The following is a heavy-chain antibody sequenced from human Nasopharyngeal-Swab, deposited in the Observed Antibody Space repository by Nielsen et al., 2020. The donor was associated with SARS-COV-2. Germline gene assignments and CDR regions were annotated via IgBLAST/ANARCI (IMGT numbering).Heavy chain of an antibody. CDR2: ISWNSGSI. CDR1: GFTFDDYA. Sequence: SLKISCAASGFTFDDYAMHWVRQAPGKGLEWVSGISWNSGSIGYADSVKGRFTISRDNAKNSLYLQMNSLRAEDTAVYYCAVTSYSDSSAYYQFDYWGQGTLVTVSS. V-gene: IGHV3-9*01. D-gene: IGHD3-22*01. CDR3: AVTSYSDSSAYYQFDY. J-gene: IGHJ4*02.